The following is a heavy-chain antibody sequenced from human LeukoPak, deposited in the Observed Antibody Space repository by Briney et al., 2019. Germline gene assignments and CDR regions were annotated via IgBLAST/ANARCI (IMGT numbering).Heavy chain of an antibody. Sequence: GASVKVSCKASGYTFTSYAMHWMRQAPGQRLEWMGWINAGNGNTKYSQKFQGRVTITRDTSASTACMELSSLRSEDTAVYYCARDSSIMITFGGVIVENWFDPWGQGTLVTVSS. CDR3: ARDSSIMITFGGVIVENWFDP. CDR1: GYTFTSYA. D-gene: IGHD3-16*02. J-gene: IGHJ5*02. V-gene: IGHV1-3*01. CDR2: INAGNGNT.